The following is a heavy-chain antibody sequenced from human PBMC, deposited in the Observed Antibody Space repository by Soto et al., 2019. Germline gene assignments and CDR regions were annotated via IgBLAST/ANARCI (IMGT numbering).Heavy chain of an antibody. CDR3: ARVIAARRADV. Sequence: VGSLRLSCAASGFTFSSYSMNWVRQAPGKGLKWVSSISSSSSYIYYSDSVKGRFTISRDNAKNSLYLQMNSLRAEDTAVYYCARVIAARRADVWGQGTTVTVS. D-gene: IGHD6-6*01. V-gene: IGHV3-21*01. CDR2: ISSSSSYI. J-gene: IGHJ6*02. CDR1: GFTFSSYS.